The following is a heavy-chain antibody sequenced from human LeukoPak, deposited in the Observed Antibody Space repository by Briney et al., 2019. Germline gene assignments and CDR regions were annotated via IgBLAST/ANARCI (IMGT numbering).Heavy chain of an antibody. J-gene: IGHJ6*03. V-gene: IGHV3-48*03. CDR3: AKDGGEYYDILTGYYPRLYYMDV. CDR2: ISSSGSTI. D-gene: IGHD3-9*01. CDR1: GFTFSSYE. Sequence: GGSLRLSCAASGFTFSSYEMNWVRQAPGKGLEWVSYISSSGSTIYYADSVKGRFTISRDNAKNTLYLQMNSLRAEDTAVYYCAKDGGEYYDILTGYYPRLYYMDVWGKGTTVTISS.